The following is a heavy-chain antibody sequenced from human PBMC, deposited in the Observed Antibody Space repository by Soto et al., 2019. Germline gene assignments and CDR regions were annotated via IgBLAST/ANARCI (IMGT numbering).Heavy chain of an antibody. D-gene: IGHD1-7*01. CDR2: VSHDGSNT. J-gene: IGHJ4*02. CDR1: GFTFSSFG. V-gene: IGHV3-30*18. CDR3: AKDANWNYEEKYYFDY. Sequence: QVQLVESGGGVVQPGRSLRLSCAASGFTFSSFGIHWVRQAPGKGLEWVAVVSHDGSNTYYADSVKGRFTISRDNSKNTLYLQMNGLRTEDTAVYYCAKDANWNYEEKYYFDYWGQGTLVTVSS.